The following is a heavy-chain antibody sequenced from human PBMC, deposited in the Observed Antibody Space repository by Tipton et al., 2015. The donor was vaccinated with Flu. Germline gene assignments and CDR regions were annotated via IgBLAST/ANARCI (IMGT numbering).Heavy chain of an antibody. CDR2: IYSSGST. CDR1: GGSIDNQY. D-gene: IGHD3-10*01. Sequence: TLSLTCTVSGGSIDNQYWSWLRQPPGRELEWIGYIYSSGSTNYNPSLTSRVTISLDTSKNQLSLRLNSLSAADTAVYFCAKGRGFYGSGGFDPWGQGTLVTVSS. V-gene: IGHV4-59*11. J-gene: IGHJ5*02. CDR3: AKGRGFYGSGGFDP.